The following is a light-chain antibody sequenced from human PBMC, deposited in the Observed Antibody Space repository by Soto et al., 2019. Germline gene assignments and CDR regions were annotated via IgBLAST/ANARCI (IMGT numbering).Light chain of an antibody. V-gene: IGKV1-9*01. Sequence: IQLTQSPSSLSASVGDRVTITCGASQGISSDLAWYQQKPGKAPKLLIYSASTLQIGVPSRFGGSGSGTDFTLTISGLQPEDFATYYSHQVKSYPVTCAQGPRMEIK. CDR2: SAS. J-gene: IGKJ5*01. CDR1: QGISSD. CDR3: HQVKSYPVT.